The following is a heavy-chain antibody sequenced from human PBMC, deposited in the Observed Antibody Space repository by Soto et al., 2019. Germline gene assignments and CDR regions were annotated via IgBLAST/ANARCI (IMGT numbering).Heavy chain of an antibody. CDR1: GGSISSYY. Sequence: PSETLSLTCIVSGGSISSYYWSWIRQPPGKGLEWIGYIYYSGSTNYNPSLKSRVTISVDTSKNQFSLKLSSVTAADTAVYYCARDLGEPLPNWFDPWGQGTLVTVSS. D-gene: IGHD2-15*01. CDR3: ARDLGEPLPNWFDP. J-gene: IGHJ5*02. V-gene: IGHV4-59*01. CDR2: IYYSGST.